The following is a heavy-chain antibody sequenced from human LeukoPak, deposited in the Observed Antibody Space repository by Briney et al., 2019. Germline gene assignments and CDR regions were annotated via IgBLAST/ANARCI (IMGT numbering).Heavy chain of an antibody. CDR1: GYSISSGYH. Sequence: SETLSLTCAVSGYSISSGYHWGWIRQPPGKGLEWIGSIYHSGSTYYNPSLKSRVTISVDTSKNQFSLKLSSVTAADTAMYYCARVGYCSSTSCPRGAVDYWGQGTLVTVSS. V-gene: IGHV4-38-2*01. CDR2: IYHSGST. D-gene: IGHD2-2*01. J-gene: IGHJ4*02. CDR3: ARVGYCSSTSCPRGAVDY.